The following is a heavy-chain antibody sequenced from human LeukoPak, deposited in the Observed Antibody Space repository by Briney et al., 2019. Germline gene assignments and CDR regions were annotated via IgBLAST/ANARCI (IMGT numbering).Heavy chain of an antibody. CDR1: GYTLTELS. D-gene: IGHD5-24*01. V-gene: IGHV1-24*01. CDR3: ASERWLHRSYAFDI. J-gene: IGHJ3*02. Sequence: ASVKVSCKVSGYTLTELSTHWVRQAPGKGLEWMGGFDPEDGERIYAQKFQDRVTITADESTSTAYMELSSLRSEDTAVYYCASERWLHRSYAFDIWGQGTMVTVSS. CDR2: FDPEDGER.